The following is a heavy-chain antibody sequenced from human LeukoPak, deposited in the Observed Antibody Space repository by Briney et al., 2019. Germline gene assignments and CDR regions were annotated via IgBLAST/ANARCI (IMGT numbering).Heavy chain of an antibody. CDR2: ISNSGGT. V-gene: IGHV4-59*01. Sequence: SETLSLTCSVSGVSIINFYWSWVRQPPGKGLEWIGYISNSGGTTYNPSLKSRVTISIDTSKNQVSLNLSSVTAADTAVYYCASGGTTNNWFVSWGQGTLVTVSS. CDR1: GVSIINFY. J-gene: IGHJ5*01. CDR3: ASGGTTNNWFVS. D-gene: IGHD1-7*01.